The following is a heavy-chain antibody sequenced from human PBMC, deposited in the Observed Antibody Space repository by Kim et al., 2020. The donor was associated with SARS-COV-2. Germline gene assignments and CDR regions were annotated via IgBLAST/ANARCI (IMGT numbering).Heavy chain of an antibody. V-gene: IGHV1-3*01. CDR2: INAGNGNT. CDR1: GYTFTSYA. Sequence: ASVKVSCKASGYTFTSYAMHWVRQAPGQRLEWMGWINAGNGNTKYSQKFQGRVTITRDTSASTAYMELSSLRSEDTAVYYCARSWQEYQLLSPYYYYYYGMDVWGQGTTVTVSS. J-gene: IGHJ6*02. D-gene: IGHD2-2*01. CDR3: ARSWQEYQLLSPYYYYYYGMDV.